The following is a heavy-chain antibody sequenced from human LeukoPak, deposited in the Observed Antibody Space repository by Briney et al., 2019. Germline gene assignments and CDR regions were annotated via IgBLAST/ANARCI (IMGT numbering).Heavy chain of an antibody. Sequence: GESLKISCKGSRYSFTSYWIGWVRQMPGKGLEWMGIIYPGDSDTRYSPSFQGQVTISADKSISTAYLQWSSLKASDTAMYYCARHVGYSSGWYWFDPWGQGTLVTVS. CDR3: ARHVGYSSGWYWFDP. D-gene: IGHD6-19*01. CDR2: IYPGDSDT. V-gene: IGHV5-51*01. CDR1: RYSFTSYW. J-gene: IGHJ5*02.